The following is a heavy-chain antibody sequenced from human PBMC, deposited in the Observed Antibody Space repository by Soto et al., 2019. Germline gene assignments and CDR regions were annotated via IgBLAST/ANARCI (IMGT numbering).Heavy chain of an antibody. V-gene: IGHV3-23*01. CDR2: ISYHGADR. D-gene: IGHD6-13*01. J-gene: IGHJ4*02. CDR3: AKRVAASGSGWDY. CDR1: GFTFSTYA. Sequence: EVQLLESGGGLVQPGESLRLSCAASGFTFSTYAMTWVRQAPGKGLEWVSGISYHGADRYYADSVRGRFTISRDNSKNTLYLQMNSLRAEDTALYYCAKRVAASGSGWDYWGQGTLVTVSS.